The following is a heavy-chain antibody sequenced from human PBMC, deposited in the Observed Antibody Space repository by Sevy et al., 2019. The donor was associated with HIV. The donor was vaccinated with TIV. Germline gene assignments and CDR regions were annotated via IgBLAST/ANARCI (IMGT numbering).Heavy chain of an antibody. D-gene: IGHD6-13*01. J-gene: IGHJ4*02. V-gene: IGHV3-74*01. CDR1: GFTFSSYW. Sequence: GGSLRLSCAASGFTFSSYWMHWVRQAPGKGLLWVSRINTDGSSTSYADSVKGRFTISRDNAKNTLYLQMNSLRAEDTAVYYCARDGYSSSSVDFDYWGQGTLVTVSS. CDR2: INTDGSST. CDR3: ARDGYSSSSVDFDY.